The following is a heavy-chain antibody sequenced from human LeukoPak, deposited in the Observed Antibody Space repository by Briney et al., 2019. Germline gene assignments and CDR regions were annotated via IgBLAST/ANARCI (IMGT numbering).Heavy chain of an antibody. CDR2: IYDGSDT. D-gene: IGHD5-18*01. Sequence: PSDTQSLSWGFGDGFISYYFCSVSQLPGKSRVWMGIYIYDGSDTSYSPSFKGQVTISADTSKNNFSLKLSSVTAADTAVYYCARSEAAFSSWIQLWPPSAGAFDIWGQGTMVTVSS. CDR1: DGFISYYF. CDR3: ARSEAAFSSWIQLWPPSAGAFDI. V-gene: IGHV4-59*01. J-gene: IGHJ3*02.